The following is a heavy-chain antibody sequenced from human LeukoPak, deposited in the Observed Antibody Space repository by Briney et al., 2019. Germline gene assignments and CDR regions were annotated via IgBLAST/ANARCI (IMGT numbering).Heavy chain of an antibody. Sequence: GGSLRLSCAASGLTFSSYGMHWVRQAPGKGLEWVAVIWYDGSNKYYADSVKGRFTISRDNSKNTLYLQMNSLRAEDTAVYYCASGLQLERSYYYYGMDVWGQGTTVTVSS. D-gene: IGHD1-1*01. J-gene: IGHJ6*02. CDR2: IWYDGSNK. V-gene: IGHV3-33*01. CDR1: GLTFSSYG. CDR3: ASGLQLERSYYYYGMDV.